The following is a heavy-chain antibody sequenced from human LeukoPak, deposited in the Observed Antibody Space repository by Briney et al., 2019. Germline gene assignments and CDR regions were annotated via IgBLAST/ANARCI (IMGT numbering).Heavy chain of an antibody. CDR1: GFSVSNNY. J-gene: IGHJ5*02. V-gene: IGHV3-53*01. CDR3: GRAGVYSASSGYGPDR. CDR2: IHSGGET. D-gene: IGHD3-22*01. Sequence: GGSLRLSCAASGFSVSNNYMTWVRQAPGKGLEWVSVIHSGGETYYTDSVKGRFTISRDNSKSTLYLQMNSLRAEDTAVYYCGRAGVYSASSGYGPDRWGQGTLVTVSS.